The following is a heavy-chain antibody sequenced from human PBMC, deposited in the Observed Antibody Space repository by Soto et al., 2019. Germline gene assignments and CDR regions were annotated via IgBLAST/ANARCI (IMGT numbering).Heavy chain of an antibody. CDR2: ISYDGSNK. CDR1: GFTFSSYA. J-gene: IGHJ6*02. V-gene: IGHV3-30-3*01. CDR3: AREDGYSSGWTGIGYYYYGMDV. Sequence: PGGSLRLSCAASGFTFSSYAMHWVRQAPGKGLEWVAVISYDGSNKYYADSVKGRFTISRDNSKNTLYLQMNSLRAEDTAVYYCAREDGYSSGWTGIGYYYYGMDVWGQGTTVTVSS. D-gene: IGHD6-19*01.